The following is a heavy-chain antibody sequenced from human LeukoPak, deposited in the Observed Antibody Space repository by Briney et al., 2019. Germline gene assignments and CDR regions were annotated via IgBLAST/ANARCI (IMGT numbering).Heavy chain of an antibody. V-gene: IGHV4-59*01. CDR2: IYYSGST. Sequence: SETLSLTCAVSGDPISSYYWSWIRQPPGKGLEWIGYIYYSGSTDYNPSLRSRVTISVDTSKKQFSLNLRAVTAADTAMYYCARHDGSGWYVYWGQGTLVTVSS. J-gene: IGHJ4*02. CDR3: ARHDGSGWYVY. CDR1: GDPISSYY. D-gene: IGHD6-19*01.